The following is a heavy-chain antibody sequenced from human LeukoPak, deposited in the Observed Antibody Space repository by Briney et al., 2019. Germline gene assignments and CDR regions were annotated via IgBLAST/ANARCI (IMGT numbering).Heavy chain of an antibody. CDR3: ARRGEEWLAPIDY. CDR1: GFSFSDYY. CDR2: ISGSGGYT. V-gene: IGHV3-23*01. Sequence: GGSLRLSCAASGFSFSDYYMSWIRQAPGRGLEWVSTISGSGGYTYYADSVKGRYTISRDNSKNTLYLQMNSLRVEDTAVYYCARRGEEWLAPIDYWGQGTLVTVSS. J-gene: IGHJ4*02. D-gene: IGHD6-19*01.